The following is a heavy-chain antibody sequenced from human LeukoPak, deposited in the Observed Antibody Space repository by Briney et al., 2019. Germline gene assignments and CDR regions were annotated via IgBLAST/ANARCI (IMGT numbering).Heavy chain of an antibody. CDR3: SRENGAFSPFGY. CDR2: ISLSGLT. J-gene: IGHJ4*02. D-gene: IGHD2-8*01. Sequence: PSETLSLTCGVSGGSISNTNWWSWVRQPPGQGLVWIGEISLSGLTNYNPSLKSRVTVSLDKSKNHLSLNLTSVTAADTAVYYCSRENGAFSPFGYWGQGTLVTVPS. V-gene: IGHV4-4*02. CDR1: GGSISNTNW.